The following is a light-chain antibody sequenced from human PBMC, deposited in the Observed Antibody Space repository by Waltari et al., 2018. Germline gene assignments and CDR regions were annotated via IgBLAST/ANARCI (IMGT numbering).Light chain of an antibody. V-gene: IGKV1-39*01. Sequence: DIQMTQSPSSLSASVGDRVTITCRASQTITNYINWYQQKSGKAPKLLIYAASSLQSGVPSRFSGSGSGTDFTPTITSLQPEDFATYHCQQSYSTPWTFGQGTKVEIK. CDR1: QTITNY. CDR2: AAS. J-gene: IGKJ1*01. CDR3: QQSYSTPWT.